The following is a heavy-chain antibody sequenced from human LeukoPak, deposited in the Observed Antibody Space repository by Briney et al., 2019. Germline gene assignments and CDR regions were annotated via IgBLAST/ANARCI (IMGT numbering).Heavy chain of an antibody. Sequence: PGGSLRLSCAASGLTSGCCAMSWVRQAPGKGLEWVSAISGSGGSAYCADSVKGRFTVSRDNSKNTLYLQMNSLRVEDTATYYCASRPTSAAVAPSDYWGQGTLVIVSS. CDR1: GLTSGCCA. CDR3: ASRPTSAAVAPSDY. CDR2: ISGSGGSA. V-gene: IGHV3-23*01. D-gene: IGHD6-19*01. J-gene: IGHJ4*02.